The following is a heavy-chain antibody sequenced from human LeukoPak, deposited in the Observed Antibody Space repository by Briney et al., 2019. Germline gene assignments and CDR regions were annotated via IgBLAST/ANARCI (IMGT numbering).Heavy chain of an antibody. V-gene: IGHV4-59*08. J-gene: IGHJ3*02. CDR3: ARLPMTTVTTSASDI. CDR1: GGSISSYY. D-gene: IGHD4-17*01. Sequence: SETLSLTCTVSGGSISSYYWSWIRQPPGKGLEWIGYIYYSGSTNYNPSLKSRVTISVDTSKNQFSLKLSSVTAADTAVYYCARLPMTTVTTSASDIWGQGTMVTVSS. CDR2: IYYSGST.